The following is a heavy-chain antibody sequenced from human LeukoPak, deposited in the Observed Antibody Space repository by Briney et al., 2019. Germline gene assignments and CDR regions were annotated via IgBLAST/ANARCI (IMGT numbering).Heavy chain of an antibody. V-gene: IGHV1-2*02. D-gene: IGHD3-22*01. Sequence: ASVTVSCKASGYTFTGYYMHWVRQAPGQGLEWMGWINPNSGGTNYAQKFQGRVTMTRDTSISTAYMELSRLRSDDTAVYYCARGRGYYYDSSGYYYGYWGQGTLVTVSS. CDR1: GYTFTGYY. CDR2: INPNSGGT. CDR3: ARGRGYYYDSSGYYYGY. J-gene: IGHJ4*02.